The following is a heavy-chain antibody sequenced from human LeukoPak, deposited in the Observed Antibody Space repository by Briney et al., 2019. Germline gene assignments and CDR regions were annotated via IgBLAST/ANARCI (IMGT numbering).Heavy chain of an antibody. CDR2: ITSSGTSI. D-gene: IGHD1-7*01. CDR3: ASGTTFDY. Sequence: GGSLRLSCAASGFPFSDYYMSWIRQAPGKGLEWVSYITSSGTSIYYADSVRGRFTISRDNANNSLYLQLNSLRAEDTAVYYCASGTTFDYWGQGTLVTVSS. CDR1: GFPFSDYY. V-gene: IGHV3-11*04. J-gene: IGHJ4*02.